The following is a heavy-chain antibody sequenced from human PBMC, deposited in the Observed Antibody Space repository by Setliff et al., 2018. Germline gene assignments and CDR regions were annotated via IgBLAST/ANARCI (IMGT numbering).Heavy chain of an antibody. CDR3: ARASGGNSVEDGFDI. D-gene: IGHD1-26*01. CDR1: DYTFTDYG. Sequence: ASVKVSCKASDYTFTDYGIYWVRQAPGPGLEWMGWISAYNGRTNYAEKFHARVTMTTDTATSTAYMELRSLKSDDTAVYYCARASGGNSVEDGFDIWGQGTMVTVSS. J-gene: IGHJ3*02. V-gene: IGHV1-18*01. CDR2: ISAYNGRT.